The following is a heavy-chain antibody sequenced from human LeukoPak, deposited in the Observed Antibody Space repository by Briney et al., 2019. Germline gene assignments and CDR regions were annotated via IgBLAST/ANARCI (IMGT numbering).Heavy chain of an antibody. CDR2: INHTGST. CDR1: GGPFSGYY. D-gene: IGHD6-19*01. V-gene: IGHV4-34*01. CDR3: AREGVGQWLLY. Sequence: SETLSLTCAASGGPFSGYYWTWIRQPPGKGLEWIGEINHTGSTNYNASLKSRVTISVDTSKRQFSLEMRHVTASDTAFYYCAREGVGQWLLYWSQGTLVIVSS. J-gene: IGHJ1*01.